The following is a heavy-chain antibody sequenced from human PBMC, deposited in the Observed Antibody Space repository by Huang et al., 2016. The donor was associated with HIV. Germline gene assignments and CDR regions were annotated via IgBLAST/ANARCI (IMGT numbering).Heavy chain of an antibody. D-gene: IGHD6-19*01. J-gene: IGHJ1*01. Sequence: EVQLLESGGGLVQPGGSLRLSCAASGFTFDSFAMNWVRQAPGKGLGWVSVISGAGGSTYYADSVKGRFTISRDNSKNTLFLQMNSLRPEDTAVYYCAKELEQWLELERFFQHWGQGTLVTVSS. CDR3: AKELEQWLELERFFQH. CDR2: ISGAGGST. CDR1: GFTFDSFA. V-gene: IGHV3-23*01.